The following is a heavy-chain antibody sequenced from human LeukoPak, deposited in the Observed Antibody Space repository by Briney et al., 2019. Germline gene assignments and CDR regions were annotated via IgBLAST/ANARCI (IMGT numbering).Heavy chain of an antibody. V-gene: IGHV3-7*01. CDR2: IKQDGSEQ. CDR1: GFTFSNAW. Sequence: GGSLRLSCAASGFTFSNAWMSWVRQAPGKGLEWVANIKQDGSEQYYVDSLKGRFTISRDNAKNSLYLQMNSLRAEDTAVYYCAREGAYSSIDYWGQGTLVTVSS. J-gene: IGHJ4*02. D-gene: IGHD4-11*01. CDR3: AREGAYSSIDY.